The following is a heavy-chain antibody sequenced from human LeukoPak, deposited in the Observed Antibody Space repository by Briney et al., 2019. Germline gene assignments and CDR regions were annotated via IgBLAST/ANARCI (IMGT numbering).Heavy chain of an antibody. V-gene: IGHV1-2*02. D-gene: IGHD1-26*01. CDR3: ARAESGSYSYFDY. Sequence: ASVNVSFTASGYTFTGYYMNWVRQAPGQGLEWMGWVTPNSGDTNYAQKFKGRVTMTRDTSISTAYMELSSLRSDDTAVYYCARAESGSYSYFDYWGQGTLVTVSS. CDR2: VTPNSGDT. J-gene: IGHJ4*02. CDR1: GYTFTGYY.